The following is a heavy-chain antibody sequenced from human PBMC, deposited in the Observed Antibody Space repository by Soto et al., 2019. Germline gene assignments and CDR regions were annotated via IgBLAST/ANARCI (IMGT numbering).Heavy chain of an antibody. J-gene: IGHJ4*02. D-gene: IGHD4-17*01. V-gene: IGHV4-30-2*01. Sequence: QLQLQESGSGLVKPSQTLSLTCAVSGGSISSGGYSWSWIRQPPGKGLEWIGYIYHSGSNYYNPSLKSRVTISVDRSKNQFSLKLSSVTAADTAVYYCASSQTTVTSYDYWGQGTLVTVSS. CDR1: GGSISSGGYS. CDR3: ASSQTTVTSYDY. CDR2: IYHSGSN.